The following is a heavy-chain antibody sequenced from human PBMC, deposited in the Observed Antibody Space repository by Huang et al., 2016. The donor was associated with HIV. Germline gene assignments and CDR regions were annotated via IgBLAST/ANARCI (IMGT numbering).Heavy chain of an antibody. D-gene: IGHD3-10*02. CDR3: ATGVGVYVEV. V-gene: IGHV1-24*01. CDR1: EYTLTELS. Sequence: QVQLVQSRAEVKKPGASVKFSCKVSEYTLTELSIHWVRQPPGKGLEWMGGYDTESGETIYAQKLEGRVTMTEDTSTGTAVMELSGQRPEDTAVYYCATGVGVYVEVWGQGTLVTVSS. CDR2: YDTESGET. J-gene: IGHJ4*02.